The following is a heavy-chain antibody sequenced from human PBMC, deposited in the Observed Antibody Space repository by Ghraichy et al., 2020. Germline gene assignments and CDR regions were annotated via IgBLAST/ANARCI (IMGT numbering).Heavy chain of an antibody. J-gene: IGHJ4*02. V-gene: IGHV3-23*01. Sequence: GGSLRLSCAASGFTFSSYAMSWVRQAPGKGLEWVSAISGSGGSTYYADSVKGRFTISRDNSKNTLYLQMNSLRAEDTAVYYCAKVPNVHDFWSGYYPNYYFDYWGQGTLVTVSS. CDR2: ISGSGGST. CDR1: GFTFSSYA. D-gene: IGHD3-3*01. CDR3: AKVPNVHDFWSGYYPNYYFDY.